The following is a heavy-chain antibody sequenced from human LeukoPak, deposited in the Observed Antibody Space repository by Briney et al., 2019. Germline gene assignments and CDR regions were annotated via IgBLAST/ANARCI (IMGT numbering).Heavy chain of an antibody. J-gene: IGHJ4*02. Sequence: GGALRLSCAASRFTFSSYSMNWVRQAPGKGLEWVSSISSSSSYIYYADSVRGGFTLSRDNANNSLYLQMTSLRAEDTAVYYCARAVIGPGHWGQGTLVTVSS. CDR1: RFTFSSYS. V-gene: IGHV3-21*01. CDR2: ISSSSSYI. CDR3: ARAVIGPGH.